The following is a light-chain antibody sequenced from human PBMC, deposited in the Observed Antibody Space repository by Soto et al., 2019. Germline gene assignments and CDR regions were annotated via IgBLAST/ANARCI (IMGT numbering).Light chain of an antibody. J-gene: IGKJ1*01. CDR3: LQHKTYPWT. CDR2: AAG. CDR1: QGIRRD. Sequence: DIQMTQSPSSLSASVGDRVTIACRASQGIRRDLGWFQQKPGKAPKRLIYAAGTLESGVPSRFGGSGSGAEFTLTISSLHPEDFATYYCLQHKTYPWTFGQGTKVEIK. V-gene: IGKV1-17*01.